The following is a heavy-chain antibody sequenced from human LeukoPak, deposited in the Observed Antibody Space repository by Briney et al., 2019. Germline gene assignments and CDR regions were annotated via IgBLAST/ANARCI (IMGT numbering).Heavy chain of an antibody. Sequence: SQTLSLTCTVSGGSISSGGHSWSWIRQPPGKGLEWIGYIYHSGSTYYNPSLKSRVTISVDRSKNQFSLKLSSVTAADTAVYYCATQSGYYYDSSGYSPYYFDYWGQGTLVTVSS. D-gene: IGHD3-22*01. J-gene: IGHJ4*02. CDR1: GGSISSGGHS. CDR3: ATQSGYYYDSSGYSPYYFDY. V-gene: IGHV4-30-2*01. CDR2: IYHSGST.